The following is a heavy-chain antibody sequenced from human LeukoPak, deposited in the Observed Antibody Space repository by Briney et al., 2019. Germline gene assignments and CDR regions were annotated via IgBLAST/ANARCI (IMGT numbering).Heavy chain of an antibody. CDR1: GGSFSGYY. D-gene: IGHD6-13*01. CDR3: ARGVYYSSSWAY. CDR2: INHSGST. V-gene: IGHV4-34*01. J-gene: IGHJ4*02. Sequence: SSETLSLTCAVYGGSFSGYYWSWIRQPPGKGLEWIGEINHSGSTNYNPSLKSRVTISVDTSKNQFSLKLSSVTAADTAVYYCARGVYYSSSWAYWGQGTLVTVSS.